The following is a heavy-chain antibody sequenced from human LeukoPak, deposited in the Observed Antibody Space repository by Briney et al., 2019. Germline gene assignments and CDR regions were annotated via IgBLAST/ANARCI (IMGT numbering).Heavy chain of an antibody. Sequence: GSLRLSCAASGFTFSSYSMNWVRQAPGKGLEWVSSISSSSSYIYYADSVKGRFTISRDNAKNSLYLQMNSLRAEDTAVYYCARSPYLDFWSGYYLNYYYGVDVWGQGTTVTVSS. J-gene: IGHJ6*02. CDR3: ARSPYLDFWSGYYLNYYYGVDV. V-gene: IGHV3-21*01. CDR1: GFTFSSYS. CDR2: ISSSSSYI. D-gene: IGHD3-3*01.